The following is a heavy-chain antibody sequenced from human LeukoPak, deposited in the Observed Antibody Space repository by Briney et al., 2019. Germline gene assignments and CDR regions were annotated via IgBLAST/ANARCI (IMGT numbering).Heavy chain of an antibody. Sequence: GGSLRLSCAASGFTFSSYSMNWVRQAPGKGLEWVSSISSSSSYIYYADSVKGRFTISRDNAKNSLYLQMNTLRAEGTAVYYCARDGAWAIFGVVSRNDAFDIWGQGTMVTVSS. CDR1: GFTFSSYS. V-gene: IGHV3-21*01. CDR2: ISSSSSYI. J-gene: IGHJ3*02. CDR3: ARDGAWAIFGVVSRNDAFDI. D-gene: IGHD3-3*01.